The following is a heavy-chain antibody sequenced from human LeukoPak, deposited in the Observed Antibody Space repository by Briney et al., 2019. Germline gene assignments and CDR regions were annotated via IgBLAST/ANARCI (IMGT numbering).Heavy chain of an antibody. CDR1: GFTFSGYA. Sequence: PGGSLRLSCAASGFTFSGYAMSWVRQAPGKGLEWVSTISTSGTSTYYADSVKGRFTVSRDNAKNSLYLQMNSLRAEDTAVYYCARGWWLQDTDQFDYWGQGTLVTVSS. CDR3: ARGWWLQDTDQFDY. D-gene: IGHD5-24*01. CDR2: ISTSGTST. V-gene: IGHV3-23*01. J-gene: IGHJ4*02.